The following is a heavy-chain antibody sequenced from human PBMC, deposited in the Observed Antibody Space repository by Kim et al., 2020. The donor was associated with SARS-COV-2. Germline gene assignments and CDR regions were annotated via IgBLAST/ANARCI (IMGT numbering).Heavy chain of an antibody. CDR2: ISSSISYI. CDR3: ARGSNYSSSWYGLRGDVDY. D-gene: IGHD6-13*01. Sequence: GGSLRLSCAASGFTFSSYSMNWVRQAPGKGLEWVSSISSSISYIYYADSVKGRFTISRDNAKNSLYLQMNSLRAEDTAVYYCARGSNYSSSWYGLRGDVDYWGQGTLVTVSS. J-gene: IGHJ4*02. V-gene: IGHV3-21*01. CDR1: GFTFSSYS.